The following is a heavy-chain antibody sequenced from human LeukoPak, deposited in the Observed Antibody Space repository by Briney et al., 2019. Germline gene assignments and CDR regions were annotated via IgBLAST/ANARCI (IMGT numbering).Heavy chain of an antibody. CDR2: IYHSGST. J-gene: IGHJ5*02. CDR3: ARDRAMVRGVVDP. CDR1: GYSISSGYY. D-gene: IGHD3-10*01. Sequence: SETLSLTCTVSGYSISSGYYWGWIRQPPGKGLEWIGSIYHSGSTYYNPSLKSRVTISVDTSKNQFSLKLSSVTAADTAVYYCARDRAMVRGVVDPWGQGTLVTVSS. V-gene: IGHV4-38-2*02.